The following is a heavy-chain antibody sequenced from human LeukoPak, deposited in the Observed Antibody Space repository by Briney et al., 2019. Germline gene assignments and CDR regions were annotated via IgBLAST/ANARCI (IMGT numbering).Heavy chain of an antibody. CDR3: ARGGIAVAGTRGPFDY. CDR2: INHSGST. J-gene: IGHJ4*02. D-gene: IGHD6-19*01. CDR1: GGSFSGYY. V-gene: IGHV4-34*01. Sequence: KPSETLSLTCAVYGGSFSGYYWSWIRQPPGKGLEWIGEINHSGSTNYNPSLKSRVTISVDTSKNQFSLKLSSVTAADTAVYYCARGGIAVAGTRGPFDYWGQGTLVTVSS.